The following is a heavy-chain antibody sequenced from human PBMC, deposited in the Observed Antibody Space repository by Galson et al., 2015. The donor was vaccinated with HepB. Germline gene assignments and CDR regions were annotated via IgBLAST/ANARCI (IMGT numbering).Heavy chain of an antibody. D-gene: IGHD5-24*01. CDR3: ARGGGSDGHNL. CDR1: GYTFTTYG. V-gene: IGHV1-18*01. CDR2: ISTLNGYT. Sequence: SVKVSCKASGYTFTTYGISWVRQAPGQGLEWMGWISTLNGYTDYAQKFKGRLTVTRDTSTSTVDLELRTLGSDDTAVYYCARGGGSDGHNLWGRGTLVIV. J-gene: IGHJ4*02.